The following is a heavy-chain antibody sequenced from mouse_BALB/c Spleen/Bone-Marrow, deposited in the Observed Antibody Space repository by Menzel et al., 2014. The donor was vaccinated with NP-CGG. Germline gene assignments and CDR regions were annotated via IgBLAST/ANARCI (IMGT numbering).Heavy chain of an antibody. V-gene: IGHV7-3*02. CDR1: GFTFTDYY. Sequence: EAKLVESGGGLVQPGGSLRLSCATSGFTFTDYYMSWVRQPPGKALEWLGFIRNKANGYTTEYSASVKGRFTISRDNSQSILYLQMNTQRAEDSATYYCARDDYGRGYWGQGTTLTVSS. CDR2: IRNKANGYTT. CDR3: ARDDYGRGY. D-gene: IGHD1-1*01. J-gene: IGHJ2*01.